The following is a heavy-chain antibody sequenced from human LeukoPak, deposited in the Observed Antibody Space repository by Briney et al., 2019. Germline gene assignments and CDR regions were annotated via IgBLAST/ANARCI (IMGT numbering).Heavy chain of an antibody. D-gene: IGHD3-3*01. CDR2: ISSSSSYI. CDR1: GFTFSSYS. J-gene: IGHJ4*02. V-gene: IGHV3-21*01. CDR3: AITEHYDFWSGLEYFDY. Sequence: GGSLRLSCAASGFTFSSYSMNWVRQAPGKGLEWVSSISSSSSYIYYADSVKGRFTISRDNAKNSLYLQMNSLRAEDTAVYYCAITEHYDFWSGLEYFDYWGQGTLVTVSS.